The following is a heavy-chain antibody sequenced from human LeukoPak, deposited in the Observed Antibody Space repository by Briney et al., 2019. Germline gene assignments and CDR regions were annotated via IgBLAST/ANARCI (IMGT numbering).Heavy chain of an antibody. V-gene: IGHV1-69*01. Sequence: GSSVKVSCMASGGTFSSYAISWVRQAPGQGLEWMGGIIPIFGTANYAQKFQGRVTITADESTSTAYMELSSLRSEDTAVYYCARDPVPVDPQRVGAFDIWGQGTMVTVSS. D-gene: IGHD2-15*01. J-gene: IGHJ3*02. CDR2: IIPIFGTA. CDR1: GGTFSSYA. CDR3: ARDPVPVDPQRVGAFDI.